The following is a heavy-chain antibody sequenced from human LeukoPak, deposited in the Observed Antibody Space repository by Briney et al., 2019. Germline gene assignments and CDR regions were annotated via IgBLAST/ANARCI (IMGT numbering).Heavy chain of an antibody. CDR2: INHSGST. CDR3: ARATYDFWSGYFFRDKIHWFDP. J-gene: IGHJ5*02. D-gene: IGHD3-3*01. CDR1: GGSISGSSYY. V-gene: IGHV4-39*07. Sequence: SETLSLTCTVSGGSISGSSYYWSWIRQPPGKGLEWIGEINHSGSTNYNPSLKSRVTISVDTSKNQFSLKLSSVTAADTAVYYCARATYDFWSGYFFRDKIHWFDPWGQGTLVTVSS.